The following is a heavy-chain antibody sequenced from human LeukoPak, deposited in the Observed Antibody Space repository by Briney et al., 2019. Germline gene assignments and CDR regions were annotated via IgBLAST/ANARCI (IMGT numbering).Heavy chain of an antibody. Sequence: GGSLRLSCAASGFTFSSYGMHWVRQAPGKGLEWVSSISSSSSYIYYADSVKGRFTISRDNAKNSLYLQMNSLRAEDTAVYYCARDFVRIAALSDIGYWGQGTLVTVSS. V-gene: IGHV3-21*01. CDR2: ISSSSSYI. CDR3: ARDFVRIAALSDIGY. J-gene: IGHJ4*02. CDR1: GFTFSSYG. D-gene: IGHD6-6*01.